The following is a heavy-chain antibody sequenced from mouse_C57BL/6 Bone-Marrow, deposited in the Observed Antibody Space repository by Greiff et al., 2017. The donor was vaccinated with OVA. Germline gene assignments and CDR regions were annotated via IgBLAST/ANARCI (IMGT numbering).Heavy chain of an antibody. D-gene: IGHD2-1*01. V-gene: IGHV1-9*01. CDR1: GYTFTGYW. CDR3: ARRLWYYGGYFDV. CDR2: ILPGSGST. J-gene: IGHJ1*03. Sequence: VKLQQSGAELLQPGASVKLSCKATGYTFTGYWIEWVKQRPGHGLEWIGEILPGSGSTNYNEKFKGKSTFTADTSSNTAYMQLSSLTTEDSAIYYCARRLWYYGGYFDVWGTGTTVTVSS.